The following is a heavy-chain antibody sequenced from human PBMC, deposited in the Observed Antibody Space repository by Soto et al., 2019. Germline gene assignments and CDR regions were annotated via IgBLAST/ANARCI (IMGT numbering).Heavy chain of an antibody. Sequence: GGSLRLSCAASGFTFSSYGMHWVRQAPGKGLEWVSYISSSGSYTNYADSVKGRFTISRDNAKNSLYLQMNSLRAEDTAVYYCARDSVYYGDYELNYFDYWGQGTLVTVSS. CDR3: ARDSVYYGDYELNYFDY. CDR2: ISSSGSYT. CDR1: GFTFSSYG. J-gene: IGHJ4*02. V-gene: IGHV3-21*05. D-gene: IGHD4-17*01.